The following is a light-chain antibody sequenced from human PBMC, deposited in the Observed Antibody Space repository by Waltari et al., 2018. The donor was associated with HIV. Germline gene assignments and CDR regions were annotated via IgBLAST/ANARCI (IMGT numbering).Light chain of an antibody. V-gene: IGLV3-21*04. Sequence: SYVLTQPPSVSVAPGKTARITCWGNNIGSKSVHWYQQKPGQAPVLVIYYDSDRPSGIPERFSGSNSGNTATLTISRVEAGDEADYYCQVWDSSSDHPEVFGGGTKLTVL. J-gene: IGLJ2*01. CDR2: YDS. CDR1: NIGSKS. CDR3: QVWDSSSDHPEV.